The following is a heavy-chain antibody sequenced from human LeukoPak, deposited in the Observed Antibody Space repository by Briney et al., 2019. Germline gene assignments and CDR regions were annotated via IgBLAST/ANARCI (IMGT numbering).Heavy chain of an antibody. CDR1: GGTFSSYA. CDR3: ARARHSYHDSSGYYYAFDY. CDR2: IVPIIGRA. J-gene: IGHJ4*02. V-gene: IGHV1-69*13. Sequence: SVKLSCKASGGTFSSYAISCVRQAPGHRLEGMGAIVPIIGRANYAQKFQGRVTIIADESTTTIYMELSSLRSEDTAVYYCARARHSYHDSSGYYYAFDYWGQGTLVTVSS. D-gene: IGHD3-22*01.